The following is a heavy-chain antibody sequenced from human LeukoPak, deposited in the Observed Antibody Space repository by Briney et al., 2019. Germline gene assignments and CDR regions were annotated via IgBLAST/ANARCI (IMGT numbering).Heavy chain of an antibody. D-gene: IGHD2-15*01. Sequence: GGSLRLSCAASGFTFSSYSMNWVRQAPGKGLEWVSSISSSSYIYYADSVKGRFTISRDNAKNSLYLQMNSLRAEDTAVYYCATLGYCSGGSCYLGDYWGQGTLVTVSS. CDR1: GFTFSSYS. J-gene: IGHJ4*02. CDR2: ISSSSYI. V-gene: IGHV3-21*01. CDR3: ATLGYCSGGSCYLGDY.